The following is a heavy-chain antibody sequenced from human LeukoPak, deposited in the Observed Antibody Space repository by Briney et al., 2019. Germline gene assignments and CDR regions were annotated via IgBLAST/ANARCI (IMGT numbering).Heavy chain of an antibody. CDR3: ARKRRDGYNLGYFDY. CDR2: IYYSGST. Sequence: SQTLSLTYTVSGGSISSGDYYWSWIRQPPGKGLEWIGYIYYSGSTYYNPSLKSRLTISVDTSKNQFSLKLSSVTAADTAVYYCARKRRDGYNLGYFDYWGQGTLVTVSS. V-gene: IGHV4-30-4*08. CDR1: GGSISSGDYY. J-gene: IGHJ4*02. D-gene: IGHD5-24*01.